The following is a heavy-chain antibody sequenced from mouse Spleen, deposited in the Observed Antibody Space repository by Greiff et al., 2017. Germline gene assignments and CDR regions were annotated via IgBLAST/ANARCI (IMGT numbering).Heavy chain of an antibody. Sequence: VQLKESGAELVRPGASVKLSCTASGFNIKDDYMHWVKQRPEQGLEWIGWIDPENGDTEYASKFQGKATITADTSSNTAYLQLSSLTSEDTAVYYCTTSHMITTGFTYWGQGTLVTVSA. CDR2: IDPENGDT. J-gene: IGHJ3*01. V-gene: IGHV14-4*01. D-gene: IGHD2-4*01. CDR3: TTSHMITTGFTY. CDR1: GFNIKDDY.